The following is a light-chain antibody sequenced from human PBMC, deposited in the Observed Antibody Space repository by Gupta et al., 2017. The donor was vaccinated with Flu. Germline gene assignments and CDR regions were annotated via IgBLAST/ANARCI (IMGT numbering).Light chain of an antibody. V-gene: IGKV3-20*01. CDR3: QQYGSSSFT. CDR2: GAS. Sequence: EFVLTQSPRTLSLSTGERATLSCRASQSVSSSYLAWYQQKPGQAPRLLIYGASSRATGIPDRFSGSGSGTDFTLTISRLEPEDFAVYYCQQYGSSSFTFGPGTKVDIK. J-gene: IGKJ3*01. CDR1: QSVSSSY.